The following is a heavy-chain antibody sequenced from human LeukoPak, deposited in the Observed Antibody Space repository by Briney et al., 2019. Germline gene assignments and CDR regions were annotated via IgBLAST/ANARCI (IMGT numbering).Heavy chain of an antibody. CDR3: ARAYAILTGWRGGYFDY. D-gene: IGHD3-9*01. V-gene: IGHV3-21*01. CDR2: VSGSGSYI. Sequence: GGSLRLSCAASGFTFSTYTMNWVRQAPGKGLEWVSSVSGSGSYIYYADSVKGRFTISRDNAKNSLYLQMNSLRAEDTAVYYCARAYAILTGWRGGYFDYWGQGTLVTVSS. CDR1: GFTFSTYT. J-gene: IGHJ4*02.